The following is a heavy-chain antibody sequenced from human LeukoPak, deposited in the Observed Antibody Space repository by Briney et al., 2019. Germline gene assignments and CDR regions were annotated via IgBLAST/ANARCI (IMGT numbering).Heavy chain of an antibody. D-gene: IGHD6-6*01. Sequence: SETLSLTCTVSGGSISSYYWSWIRQPPGKGLEWIGYIYYSGSTYYNPSLKSRVVMSVDTSKNHFSLRLSSVTDADTAVYYCARGRHGLAARFDPWGQGTLVTVSS. V-gene: IGHV4-59*12. CDR3: ARGRHGLAARFDP. CDR1: GGSISSYY. CDR2: IYYSGST. J-gene: IGHJ5*02.